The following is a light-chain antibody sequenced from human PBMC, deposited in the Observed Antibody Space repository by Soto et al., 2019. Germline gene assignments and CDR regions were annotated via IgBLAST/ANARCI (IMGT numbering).Light chain of an antibody. CDR3: QQYNNWPLT. V-gene: IGKV3-15*01. CDR1: QSISSH. Sequence: ETVMTQSPATLSVSPGERVTLSCRASQSISSHLAWYQQKPGQAPRLLIYDASTRASGIPASFSGSGSGTEFTLTISSLQSENFAIYYCQQYNNWPLTFGGGTKLEIK. J-gene: IGKJ4*01. CDR2: DAS.